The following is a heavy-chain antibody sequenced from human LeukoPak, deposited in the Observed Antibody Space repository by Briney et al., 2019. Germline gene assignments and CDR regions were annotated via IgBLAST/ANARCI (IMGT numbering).Heavy chain of an antibody. CDR3: ARRPDFGTNIIGA. D-gene: IGHD1-14*01. Sequence: ASVKVSCKASGNTFTGYYMHWVRQAPGQGPEWMGWINPNTGGTNYAQKFQGRVTMTRDTSISTVYMELSSLRSDDTAVYYCARRPDFGTNIIGAWGQGTLVTVSS. CDR1: GNTFTGYY. V-gene: IGHV1-2*02. J-gene: IGHJ5*02. CDR2: INPNTGGT.